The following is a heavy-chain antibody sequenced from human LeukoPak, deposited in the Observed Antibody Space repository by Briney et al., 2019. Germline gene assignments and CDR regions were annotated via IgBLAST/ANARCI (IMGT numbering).Heavy chain of an antibody. Sequence: PSETLSLTCTASGDSFSRRSSYWGWLRQPPGKGLEWIGRISSTGRTDYNPSLTSRVTISIDTSKNHFSMKLSSVTAADTAVYYCAKGAGPPWFDPWGQGTLVTVSS. D-gene: IGHD6-19*01. CDR2: ISSTGRT. CDR3: AKGAGPPWFDP. CDR1: GDSFSRRSSY. V-gene: IGHV4-39*02. J-gene: IGHJ5*02.